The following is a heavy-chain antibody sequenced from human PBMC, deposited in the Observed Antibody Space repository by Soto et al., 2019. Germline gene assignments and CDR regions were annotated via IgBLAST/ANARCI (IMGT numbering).Heavy chain of an antibody. CDR1: GFTFSSYA. J-gene: IGHJ5*02. D-gene: IGHD6-6*01. CDR2: ISGSGGST. CDR3: AKGYIAATQTSNNYNWFDP. Sequence: LSLSCAASGFTFSSYAMSWVRQAPGKGLEWVSAISGSGGSTYYADSVKGRFTISRDNSKNTLYLQMNSLRAEDTAVYYCAKGYIAATQTSNNYNWFDPWGQGTLVTVSS. V-gene: IGHV3-23*01.